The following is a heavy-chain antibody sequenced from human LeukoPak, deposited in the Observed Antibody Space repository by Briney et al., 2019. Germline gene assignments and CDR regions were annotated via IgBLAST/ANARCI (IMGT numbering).Heavy chain of an antibody. CDR1: GFTFSNYA. Sequence: GGSLRLSCAASGFTFSNYAMSWVRQAPGKGLECVSAISDSGDKTDYADSVRGRFTIYRDNSKDTLYLQMNSLGAADTAVYYCAKDRQYDFWSAPSDYWGQGTLVTVSS. D-gene: IGHD3-3*01. J-gene: IGHJ4*02. CDR3: AKDRQYDFWSAPSDY. CDR2: ISDSGDKT. V-gene: IGHV3-23*01.